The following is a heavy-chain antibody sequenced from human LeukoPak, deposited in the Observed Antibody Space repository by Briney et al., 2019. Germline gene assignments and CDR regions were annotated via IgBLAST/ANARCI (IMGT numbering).Heavy chain of an antibody. D-gene: IGHD3-9*01. Sequence: SETLSLTCAVYGGSFSGYYWSWIRQPPGKGLEWIGEINHSGSTNYNPSLKCRVTISVDTSKNQFSLKLSSVTAADTAVYYCARGGLRYFDWFPRYWGQGTLVTVSS. CDR1: GGSFSGYY. V-gene: IGHV4-34*01. J-gene: IGHJ4*02. CDR3: ARGGLRYFDWFPRY. CDR2: INHSGST.